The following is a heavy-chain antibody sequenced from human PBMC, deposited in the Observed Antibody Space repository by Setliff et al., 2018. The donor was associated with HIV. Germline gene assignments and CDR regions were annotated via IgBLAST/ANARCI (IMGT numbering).Heavy chain of an antibody. CDR3: ARVRVGALLNAFDF. CDR2: ISGYDENI. D-gene: IGHD1-26*01. J-gene: IGHJ3*01. V-gene: IGHV1-18*01. CDR1: GYTFSNFA. Sequence: ASVKVSCKASGYTFSNFAVSWVRQAPGQGLEWMGWISGYDENIKYAQKFQGRVTMTTDTTSSTSYLELRSLTSDDTAMYYCARVRVGALLNAFDFWGQGTMV.